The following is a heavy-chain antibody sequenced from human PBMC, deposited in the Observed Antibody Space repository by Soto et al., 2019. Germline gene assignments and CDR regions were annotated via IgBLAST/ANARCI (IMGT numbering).Heavy chain of an antibody. V-gene: IGHV3-30*18. CDR3: AKDREEAEWFRYYYGMDV. CDR1: GFTFSSYG. J-gene: IGHJ6*02. D-gene: IGHD3-3*01. CDR2: ISYDGSNK. Sequence: GGSLRLSCAASGFTFSSYGMHWVRQAPGKGLEWVAVISYDGSNKYYADSVKGRFTISRDNSKNTLYLQMNSLRAEDTAVYYCAKDREEAEWFRYYYGMDVWGQGTTVXVSS.